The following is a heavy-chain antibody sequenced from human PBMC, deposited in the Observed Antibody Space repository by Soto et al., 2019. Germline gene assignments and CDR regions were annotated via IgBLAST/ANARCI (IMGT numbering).Heavy chain of an antibody. Sequence: GGSLRLSCAASGFTFSSYAMSWVRQAPGKGLEWVSAISGSGGSTYYADSVKGRFTISRDNSKNTLYLQMNSLRAEDTAVYYCAKGYSGYDYGYYYYYMDVWGKGTTVTVSS. CDR2: ISGSGGST. CDR3: AKGYSGYDYGYYYYYMDV. J-gene: IGHJ6*03. D-gene: IGHD5-12*01. CDR1: GFTFSSYA. V-gene: IGHV3-23*01.